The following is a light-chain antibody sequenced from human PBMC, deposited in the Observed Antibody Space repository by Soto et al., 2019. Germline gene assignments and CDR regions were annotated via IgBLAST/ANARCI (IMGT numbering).Light chain of an antibody. CDR2: EVN. Sequence: QSVLTQPASVSGSPGQSITISCSGTSSDVGGYTYVSWYQQHPGKAPKLMIYEVNNRPSGVSNRFSGSKSGNTASLTISGLQAEDEADYYCSSYTSTSTAVFGGGTKLTVL. V-gene: IGLV2-14*01. J-gene: IGLJ2*01. CDR3: SSYTSTSTAV. CDR1: SSDVGGYTY.